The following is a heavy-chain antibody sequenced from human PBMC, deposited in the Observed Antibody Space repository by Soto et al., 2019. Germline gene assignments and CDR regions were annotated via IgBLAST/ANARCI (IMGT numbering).Heavy chain of an antibody. Sequence: SETLSLTCPASGDSLKNHYWAWIRHSPGNGLELIGNICDSGRTNYSPALQSRVSMSVDASKNLFSLKMNSVTAADTAVYYCARSYMGPVHYFDLWCQGTVVT. CDR3: ARSYMGPVHYFDL. V-gene: IGHV4-59*11. CDR1: GDSLKNHY. D-gene: IGHD1-1*01. CDR2: ICDSGRT. J-gene: IGHJ4*02.